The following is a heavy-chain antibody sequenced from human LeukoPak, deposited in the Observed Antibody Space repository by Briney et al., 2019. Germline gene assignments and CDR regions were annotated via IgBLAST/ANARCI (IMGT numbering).Heavy chain of an antibody. D-gene: IGHD1-26*01. CDR3: ARGHSGKWFWWFGA. CDR2: IKQDGSEI. V-gene: IGHV3-7*04. CDR1: GFTFSSYW. Sequence: GGSLRLSCAASGFTFSSYWMSWVRQAPGQGLEWVASIKQDGSEIYYVDSVKGRFSISRDNDKNSLSLQMNSLRAEDTAVYYCARGHSGKWFWWFGAWGQGTLVTVSS. J-gene: IGHJ5*02.